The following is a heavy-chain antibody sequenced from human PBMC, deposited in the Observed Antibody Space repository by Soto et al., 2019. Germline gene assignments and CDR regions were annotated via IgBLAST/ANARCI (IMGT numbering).Heavy chain of an antibody. CDR3: ARDWGYSNYPALVTHYYYDYMDV. CDR1: GFTFSDYY. CDR2: ISSSSSTI. D-gene: IGHD4-4*01. V-gene: IGHV3-11*01. Sequence: QVQLVESGGGLVKPGGSLRLSCAASGFTFSDYYMSWIRQAPGKGLEWVSYISSSSSTIYYAGSVKGRFTISRDNAKNSLHLQMNSLGAEDTALYYCARDWGYSNYPALVTHYYYDYMDVWGKGTTGTVSS. J-gene: IGHJ6*03.